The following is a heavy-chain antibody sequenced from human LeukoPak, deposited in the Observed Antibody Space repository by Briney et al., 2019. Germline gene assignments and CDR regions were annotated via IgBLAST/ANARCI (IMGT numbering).Heavy chain of an antibody. D-gene: IGHD6-6*01. J-gene: IGHJ5*02. Sequence: SETLSLTCTVSGGSISSYYWSWIRQPPGKGLEWIGYIYTSGSTNYNPSLKSRVTISVDTSKNQFSLKLSSVTAADTAVYSCARRIAALYNWFDPWGQGTLVTVSS. CDR3: ARRIAALYNWFDP. V-gene: IGHV4-4*09. CDR2: IYTSGST. CDR1: GGSISSYY.